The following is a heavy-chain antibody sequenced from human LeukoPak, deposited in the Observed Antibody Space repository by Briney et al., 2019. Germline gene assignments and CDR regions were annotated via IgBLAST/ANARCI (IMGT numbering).Heavy chain of an antibody. J-gene: IGHJ4*02. CDR1: GFTFSSYG. CDR3: ARGGDVLRFLEWLSYFDY. CDR2: IRYDGSNK. Sequence: GGSLRLSCAASGFTFSSYGMHWVRQAPGKGLEWVAFIRYDGSNKYYADSVKSRFTISRDNSKNTLYLQMNSLRAEDMAVYYCARGGDVLRFLEWLSYFDYWGQGTLVTVSS. D-gene: IGHD3-3*01. V-gene: IGHV3-30*02.